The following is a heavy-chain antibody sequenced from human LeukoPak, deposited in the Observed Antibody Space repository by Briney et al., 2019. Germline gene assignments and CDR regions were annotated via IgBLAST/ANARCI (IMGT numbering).Heavy chain of an antibody. CDR1: GFTFSSYS. V-gene: IGHV3-48*01. D-gene: IGHD1-1*01. CDR2: ISSSSSTI. CDR3: AKDTTGSYQRAFDY. Sequence: PGGSLRLSCAASGFTFSSYSMNWVRQAPGKGLEWVSYISSSSSTIYYADSVKGRFTISRDNAKNSLYLQMNSLRAEDTAVYYCAKDTTGSYQRAFDYWGQGTLVTVSS. J-gene: IGHJ4*02.